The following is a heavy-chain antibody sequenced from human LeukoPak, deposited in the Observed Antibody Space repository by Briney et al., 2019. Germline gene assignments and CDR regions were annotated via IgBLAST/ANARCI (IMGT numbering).Heavy chain of an antibody. CDR2: IKRKSDGGAT. Sequence: GGSLRLSCAASGFTFSNAWMSWVRQAPGKGLEWVGRIKRKSDGGATDYAAPVKGRFTISRDDSKNTLYLQMNSLKTEDTALYYCTKEDYGNYVSPHWGQGTLVTISS. CDR3: TKEDYGNYVSPH. J-gene: IGHJ4*02. V-gene: IGHV3-15*01. CDR1: GFTFSNAW. D-gene: IGHD4-11*01.